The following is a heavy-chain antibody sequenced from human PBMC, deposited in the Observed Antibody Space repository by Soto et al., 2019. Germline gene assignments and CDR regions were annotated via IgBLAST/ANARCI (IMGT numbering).Heavy chain of an antibody. CDR1: GFIFDDYA. Sequence: EVQLVESGGGLVQPGRSLRLSCAASGFIFDDYAMFWIRQAPGKGLEWASSINWNSVRIAYADSVKGRFTISRDNARNSLYLQMTSLSPEDTAFSYCAKGPYSASAGGWFDPWGQGTLVTVSS. D-gene: IGHD3-16*01. J-gene: IGHJ5*02. CDR2: INWNSVRI. V-gene: IGHV3-9*01. CDR3: AKGPYSASAGGWFDP.